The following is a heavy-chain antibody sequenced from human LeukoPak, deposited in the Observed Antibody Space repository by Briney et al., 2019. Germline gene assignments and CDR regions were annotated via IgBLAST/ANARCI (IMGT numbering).Heavy chain of an antibody. V-gene: IGHV1-46*01. D-gene: IGHD1-26*01. Sequence: GASVKVSCKASGYTFTSYYMHWVRQAPGQGLEWMGIINPSGGSTSYAQKFQGRVTMTRDTSTSTVYMELSSLRSEDTAVYYCARTDDRYSGTYPIFDYWGQGTLVTVSS. J-gene: IGHJ4*02. CDR1: GYTFTSYY. CDR2: INPSGGST. CDR3: ARTDDRYSGTYPIFDY.